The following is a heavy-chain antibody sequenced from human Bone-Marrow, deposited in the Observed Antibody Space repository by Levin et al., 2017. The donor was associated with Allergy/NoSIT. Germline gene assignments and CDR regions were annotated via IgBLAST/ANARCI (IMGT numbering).Heavy chain of an antibody. CDR2: MLYTGYR. D-gene: IGHD1-26*01. J-gene: IGHJ4*02. CDR3: ARDAVGAAAGSLAY. V-gene: IGHV4-61*01. CDR1: GDSVSSGSYY. Sequence: SQTLSLTCTVSGDSVSSGSYYWTWIRQAPGTGLECIGFMLYTGYRSYNPSLQSRVTMSLDTSKNQFSLRLTSATAADTAMYYCARDAVGAAAGSLAYWGQGALVTVSS.